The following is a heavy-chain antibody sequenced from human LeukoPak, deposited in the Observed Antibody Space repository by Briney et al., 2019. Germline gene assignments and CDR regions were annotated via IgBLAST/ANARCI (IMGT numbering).Heavy chain of an antibody. J-gene: IGHJ4*02. CDR1: GGSISSGGYS. Sequence: SETLSLTCTVSGGSISSGGYSWSWIRQHPGKGLEWIGYIYYSGSTYYNPSLKSRVTISVDMSKNQFSLKLSSVTAADTAVYYCARDSSGYSSLDYWGQGTLVTVSS. CDR2: IYYSGST. CDR3: ARDSSGYSSLDY. V-gene: IGHV4-31*03. D-gene: IGHD3-22*01.